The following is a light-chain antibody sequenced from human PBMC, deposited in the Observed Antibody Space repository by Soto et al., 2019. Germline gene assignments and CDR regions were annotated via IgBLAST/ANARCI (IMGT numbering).Light chain of an antibody. V-gene: IGLV2-23*02. J-gene: IGLJ2*01. Sequence: QSVLTQPASVSGSPGQSITLSCTGSSSDVGRYNLVSWYQHHPGKAPKLIVYEAIKRPSGISDRFSGSKSGNTASLTISGLQAEDEADYYCCSYVGYSTFVVFGGGTKVTVL. CDR3: CSYVGYSTFVV. CDR2: EAI. CDR1: SSDVGRYNL.